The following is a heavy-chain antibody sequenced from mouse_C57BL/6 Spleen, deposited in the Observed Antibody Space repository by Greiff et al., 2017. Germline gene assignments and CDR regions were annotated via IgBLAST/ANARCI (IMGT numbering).Heavy chain of an antibody. Sequence: EVQLQRSGPELVKPGASVKIPCKASGYTFTDYNMDWVKQSHGKSLEWIGDINPNNGGTIYNQKFKGKATLTVDKSSSTAYMELRSLTSEDTAVYYCAREGGYYEYFDVWGTGTTVTVSS. V-gene: IGHV1-18*01. CDR2: INPNNGGT. D-gene: IGHD2-3*01. CDR3: AREGGYYEYFDV. J-gene: IGHJ1*03. CDR1: GYTFTDYN.